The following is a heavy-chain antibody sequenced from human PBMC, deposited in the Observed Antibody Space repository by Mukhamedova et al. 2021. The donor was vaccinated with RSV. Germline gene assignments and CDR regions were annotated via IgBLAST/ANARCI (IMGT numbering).Heavy chain of an antibody. CDR2: IYASGRT. V-gene: IGHV4-4*07. D-gene: IGHD6-13*01. Sequence: GLEWIGHIYASGRTNYNPSLKSRVTMSEATSKNRFSLKLSSVTAADTAVYYCARRPYIAEAASYYFDYWGRGTLATVPS. J-gene: IGHJ4*02. CDR3: ARRPYIAEAASYYFDY.